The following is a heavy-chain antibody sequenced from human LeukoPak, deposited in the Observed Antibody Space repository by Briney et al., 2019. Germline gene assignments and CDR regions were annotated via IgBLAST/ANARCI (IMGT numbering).Heavy chain of an antibody. V-gene: IGHV3-23*01. CDR1: GFTFSSYA. J-gene: IGHJ4*02. Sequence: GGSLRLSCAASGFTFSSYAMSWVRQAPGKGLEWVSAISGSGGSTYYADSVKGRFTISRDNSKNTLYLQMNSLRAEDTAVYYCAKQSTYYDFWSGCYIGPFDYWGQGTLVTVSS. D-gene: IGHD3-3*01. CDR3: AKQSTYYDFWSGCYIGPFDY. CDR2: ISGSGGST.